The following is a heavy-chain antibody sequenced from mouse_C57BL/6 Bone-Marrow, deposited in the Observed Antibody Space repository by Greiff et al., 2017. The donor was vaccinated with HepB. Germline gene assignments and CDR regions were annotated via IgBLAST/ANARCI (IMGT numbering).Heavy chain of an antibody. J-gene: IGHJ2*01. CDR1: GYSITSGYY. CDR3: ARGPGLFDY. Sequence: DVQLQESGPGLVKPSQSLSLTCSVTGYSITSGYYWNWIRQFPGNKLEWMGYISYDGSNNYNPSLKNRISITRDTSKNQFFLKLNSVTTEDTATYYCARGPGLFDYWGQGTTLTVSS. V-gene: IGHV3-6*01. CDR2: ISYDGSN.